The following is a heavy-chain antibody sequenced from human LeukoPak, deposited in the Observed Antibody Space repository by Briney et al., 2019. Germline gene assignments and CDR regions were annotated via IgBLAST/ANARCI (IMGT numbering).Heavy chain of an antibody. D-gene: IGHD3-22*01. CDR1: GFTFDDYA. CDR3: AKDQFITRLVYFQH. Sequence: GGSLRLSCAASGFTFDDYAMHWVRQGPGKGLEWVSGISWNSGSIGYADSVKGRFTISRDNSMNTVQLQMNSLTAEDTAVYYCAKDQFITRLVYFQHWGQGTLVTVSS. J-gene: IGHJ1*01. CDR2: ISWNSGSI. V-gene: IGHV3-9*01.